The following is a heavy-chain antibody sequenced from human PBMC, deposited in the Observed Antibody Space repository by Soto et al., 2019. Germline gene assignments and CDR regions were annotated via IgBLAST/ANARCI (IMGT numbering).Heavy chain of an antibody. V-gene: IGHV1-69*06. J-gene: IGHJ5*02. D-gene: IGHD5-18*01. Sequence: ASVKVSCKASGGTFSSYAISWVRQAPGQGLEWMGGIIPIFGTANYAQKFQGRVTITADKSTSTAYMELSSLRSEDTAVYYCARDPPRGYSYGPNWFDPWGQGTLVTVS. CDR1: GGTFSSYA. CDR3: ARDPPRGYSYGPNWFDP. CDR2: IIPIFGTA.